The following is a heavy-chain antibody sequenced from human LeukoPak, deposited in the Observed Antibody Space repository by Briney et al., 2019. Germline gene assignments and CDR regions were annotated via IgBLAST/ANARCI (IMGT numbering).Heavy chain of an antibody. V-gene: IGHV3-7*01. CDR3: AREKIVVVPAAMDY. D-gene: IGHD2-2*01. J-gene: IGHJ4*02. CDR1: GYTFSSYW. CDR2: TKQDGSEK. Sequence: PGGSLRLSCAASGYTFSSYWMSWVRQAPGKGLEWVANTKQDGSEKYYVDSVKGRFTISRDNAKNSLYLQMNSLRAEDTAVYYCAREKIVVVPAAMDYWGQGTLVTVSS.